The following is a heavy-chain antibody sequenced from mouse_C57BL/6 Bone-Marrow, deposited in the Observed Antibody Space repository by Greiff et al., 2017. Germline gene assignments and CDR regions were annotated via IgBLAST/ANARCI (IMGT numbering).Heavy chain of an antibody. Sequence: EVQLQQSGPELVKPGASVKISCKASGYTFTDYYMNWVKQSHGKSLEWIGDINPNNGGTSYNQKFKGKATLTVDQSSSTAYMELRSLTSEDSAVYYCARGRGYYYGSSLDYWGQGTTLT. CDR1: GYTFTDYY. D-gene: IGHD1-1*01. V-gene: IGHV1-26*01. CDR3: ARGRGYYYGSSLDY. CDR2: INPNNGGT. J-gene: IGHJ2*01.